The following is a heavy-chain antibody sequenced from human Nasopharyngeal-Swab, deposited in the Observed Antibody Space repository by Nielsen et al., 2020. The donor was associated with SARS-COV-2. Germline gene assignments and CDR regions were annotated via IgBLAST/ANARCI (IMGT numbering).Heavy chain of an antibody. V-gene: IGHV3-21*05. Sequence: WIRQPPGKGLEWVSYISSSSSYIYYADSVKGRFTISRDNAKNSLYLQMNSLRAEDTAVYYCARFALGLTYGPLLSYYMDVWGKGTTVTVSS. CDR3: ARFALGLTYGPLLSYYMDV. D-gene: IGHD3-10*01. CDR2: ISSSSSYI. J-gene: IGHJ6*03.